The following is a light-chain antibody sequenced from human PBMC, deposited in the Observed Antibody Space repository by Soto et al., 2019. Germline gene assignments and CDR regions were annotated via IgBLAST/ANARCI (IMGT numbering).Light chain of an antibody. CDR3: CSYTGGRTHYV. J-gene: IGLJ1*01. Sequence: QSVLSQPASVSGSPGQSITISCTRTSSDVGSYNLVSWYQQRPGKAPKLLIFEGNKRPSGVSDRFSGSKSGNTASLTISGLQAEDEADYYCCSYTGGRTHYVFGLGTKVTV. V-gene: IGLV2-23*01. CDR1: SSDVGSYNL. CDR2: EGN.